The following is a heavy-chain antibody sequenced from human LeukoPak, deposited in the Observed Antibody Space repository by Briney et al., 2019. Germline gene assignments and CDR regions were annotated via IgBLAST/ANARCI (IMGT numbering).Heavy chain of an antibody. CDR3: ARSLVTAGVKGFFDS. CDR2: ISPAGGST. Sequence: GGSLRLSCAASGFTFSDYSMHWVRQAPGTGLEWVSPISPAGGSTTDADSVEGRFTISRDNSKSTLYLQMHGLTAEDTALYYCARSLVTAGVKGFFDSWGHGTL. CDR1: GFTFSDYS. V-gene: IGHV3-23*01. J-gene: IGHJ4*01. D-gene: IGHD6-13*01.